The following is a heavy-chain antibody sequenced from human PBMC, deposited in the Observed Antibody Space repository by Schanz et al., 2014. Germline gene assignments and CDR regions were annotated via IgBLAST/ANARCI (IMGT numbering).Heavy chain of an antibody. CDR2: INSVGSNT. J-gene: IGHJ3*02. D-gene: IGHD4-17*01. V-gene: IGHV3-74*01. CDR1: GFTFSSHW. CDR3: ARKMKLGVYGGKGHDSLDI. Sequence: EVQLVQSGGGLVQPGGSLRLSCAASGFTFSSHWMHWVRQDPGKGLVWVARINSVGSNTDYADSVTGRFTISRDNAKNTLYLQMNTLRAEDTAVYYCARKMKLGVYGGKGHDSLDIWDQGTMVNVSS.